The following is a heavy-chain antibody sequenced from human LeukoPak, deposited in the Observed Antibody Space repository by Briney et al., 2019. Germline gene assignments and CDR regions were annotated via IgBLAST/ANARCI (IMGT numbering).Heavy chain of an antibody. Sequence: ETLSLTCAVYGGSFSGNYWSWLRQPPGKGLEWIGEINHSGGTNYNPSLTSRVTISVYVSRNQFSLNLSSVTAADTAVYYCARGGRGKWFDPWGRGTLVTVSS. D-gene: IGHD3-10*01. CDR1: GGSFSGNY. CDR2: INHSGGT. V-gene: IGHV4-34*01. J-gene: IGHJ5*02. CDR3: ARGGRGKWFDP.